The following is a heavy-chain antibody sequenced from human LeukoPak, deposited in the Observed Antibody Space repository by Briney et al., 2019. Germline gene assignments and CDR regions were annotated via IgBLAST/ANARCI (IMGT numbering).Heavy chain of an antibody. CDR2: ISGSGGST. CDR3: ARDADFYGDYVGDFDY. D-gene: IGHD4-17*01. CDR1: GFTFSSYA. Sequence: GGSLRLSCAASGFTFSSYAMSWVRQAPGKELEWVSAISGSGGSTYYADSVKGRFTISRDNSKNTLYLQMNSLRAEDTAVYYCARDADFYGDYVGDFDYWGQGTLVTVSS. V-gene: IGHV3-23*01. J-gene: IGHJ4*02.